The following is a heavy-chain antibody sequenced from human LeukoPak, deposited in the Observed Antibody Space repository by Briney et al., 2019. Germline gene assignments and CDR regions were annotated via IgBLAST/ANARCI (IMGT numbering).Heavy chain of an antibody. J-gene: IGHJ4*02. Sequence: SETLSLTCTVSGGSISSYYWSWVRQPPGKGLEWIGYIYYSDSTNYNPSLKSRVTISVDTSKNQFSLKMNSVTAADTAVYYCARGPKGYSSSWYHNYWGQGTLVTVSS. CDR2: IYYSDST. D-gene: IGHD6-13*01. V-gene: IGHV4-59*01. CDR3: ARGPKGYSSSWYHNY. CDR1: GGSISSYY.